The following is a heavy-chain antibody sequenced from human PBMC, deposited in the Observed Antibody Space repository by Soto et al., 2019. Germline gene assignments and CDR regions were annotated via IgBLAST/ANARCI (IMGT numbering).Heavy chain of an antibody. CDR2: INHSGST. V-gene: IGHV4-39*07. CDR3: ARGRRTAVTLDY. J-gene: IGHJ4*02. D-gene: IGHD4-17*01. CDR1: GGSISSGDYY. Sequence: PSETLSLTCTVSGGSISSGDYYWSWIRQPPGKGLEWIGEINHSGSTNHNPSLKSRVTISVDTSRNQFSLKLSSVTAADTAVYYCARGRRTAVTLDYWGQGTLVTVSS.